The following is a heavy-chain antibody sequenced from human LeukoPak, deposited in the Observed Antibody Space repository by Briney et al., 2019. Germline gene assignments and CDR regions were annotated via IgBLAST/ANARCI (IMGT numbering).Heavy chain of an antibody. CDR1: GGSISSGGYY. J-gene: IGHJ5*02. CDR3: ARGTILLWFGELLSNWFDP. V-gene: IGHV4-31*03. CDR2: IYYSRST. Sequence: SETLSLTRTVSGGSISSGGYYWSWIRQHPGTGLEWIGYIYYSRSTYYNPSLKSRVTISVDTSKNQFSLKLSSVTAADTAVYYCARGTILLWFGELLSNWFDPWGQGTLVTVSS. D-gene: IGHD3-10*01.